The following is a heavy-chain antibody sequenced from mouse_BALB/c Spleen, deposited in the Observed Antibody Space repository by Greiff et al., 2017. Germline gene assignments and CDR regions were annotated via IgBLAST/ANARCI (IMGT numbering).Heavy chain of an antibody. CDR1: GYTFTSYV. J-gene: IGHJ3*01. V-gene: IGHV1-14*01. CDR3: AGIYGNAGFAY. Sequence: VQLQQSGPELVKPGASVKMSCKASGYTFTSYVMHWVKQKPGQGLEWIGYINPYNDGTKYNEKFKGKATLTSDKSSSTAYMELSSLTSEDSAVYYCAGIYGNAGFAYWGQGTLVTVSA. D-gene: IGHD2-1*01. CDR2: INPYNDGT.